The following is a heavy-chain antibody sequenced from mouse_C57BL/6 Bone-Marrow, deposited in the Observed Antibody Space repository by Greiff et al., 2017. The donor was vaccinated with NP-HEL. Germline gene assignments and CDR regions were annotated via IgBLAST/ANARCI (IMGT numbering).Heavy chain of an antibody. J-gene: IGHJ2*01. CDR1: GYAFTNYL. CDR2: INPGSGGT. Sequence: QVQLQQSGAELVRPGTSVKVSCKASGYAFTNYLIAWVKQRPGQGLEWIGVINPGSGGTNYNEKFKGKATLTADKSSSTAYMQLSSLTSEDSAVYFCARPYYYGRRDYWGQGTTLTVSS. CDR3: ARPYYYGRRDY. D-gene: IGHD1-1*01. V-gene: IGHV1-54*01.